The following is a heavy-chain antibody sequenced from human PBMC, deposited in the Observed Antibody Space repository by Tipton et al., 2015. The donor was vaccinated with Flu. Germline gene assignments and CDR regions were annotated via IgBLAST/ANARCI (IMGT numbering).Heavy chain of an antibody. V-gene: IGHV3-66*02. CDR1: GFSVSDNY. Sequence: GSLRLSCAASGFSVSDNYMNWVRQAPGKGPEWVSVIYSGGSTYYADSVRGRFTISRDKSKNTVYLQMNSLRREDTAVYSCAKEADPGGFDVWGQGTMVIVSS. CDR2: IYSGGST. J-gene: IGHJ3*01. D-gene: IGHD1-1*01. CDR3: AKEADPGGFDV.